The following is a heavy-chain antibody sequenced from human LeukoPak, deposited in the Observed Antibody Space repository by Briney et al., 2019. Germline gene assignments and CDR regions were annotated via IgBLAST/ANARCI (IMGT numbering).Heavy chain of an antibody. D-gene: IGHD3-3*01. J-gene: IGHJ4*02. CDR3: ARGPSYYTNFDY. CDR1: GGTFSSYA. CDR2: IIPIFGTA. V-gene: IGHV1-69*06. Sequence: ASVKVSCKASGGTFSSYAISWVRQAPGQGLEWMGGIIPIFGTANYAQKFQGRVTITADKSTSTAYMELSSLRSEDTAVYYCARGPSYYTNFDYWGQGTLATVSS.